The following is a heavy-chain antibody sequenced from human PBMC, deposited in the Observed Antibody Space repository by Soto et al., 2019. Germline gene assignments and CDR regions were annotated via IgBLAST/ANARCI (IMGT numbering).Heavy chain of an antibody. CDR2: INGYNGNT. D-gene: IGHD3-16*01. Sequence: QVQLVQSGAEVKKPGASVKVSCKASGYTFTSNGLSWVRQAPGQGLEWMGWINGYNGNTNYAQQFQGRVTMTTDTSPNPAYLDLWTLIADDTPVYYCARSWVTGKGGIDVWGQGATVTV. CDR3: ARSWVTGKGGIDV. V-gene: IGHV1-18*01. CDR1: GYTFTSNG. J-gene: IGHJ6*02.